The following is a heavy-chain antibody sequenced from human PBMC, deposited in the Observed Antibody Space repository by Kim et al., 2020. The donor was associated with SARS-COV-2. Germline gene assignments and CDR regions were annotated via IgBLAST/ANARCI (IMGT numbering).Heavy chain of an antibody. J-gene: IGHJ6*02. D-gene: IGHD3-3*01. V-gene: IGHV3-7*01. CDR2: IKQDGGEK. CDR3: ARWSITIFGVVYYYQYGMDV. CDR1: GFTFSSYW. Sequence: GGSLRLSCAASGFTFSSYWMSWVRQAPGKGLEWVANIKQDGGEKYYVDSVKGRFTISRDNAKNSLYLQMNSLRAEDTAVYYCARWSITIFGVVYYYQYGMDVWGQGTTVTVSS.